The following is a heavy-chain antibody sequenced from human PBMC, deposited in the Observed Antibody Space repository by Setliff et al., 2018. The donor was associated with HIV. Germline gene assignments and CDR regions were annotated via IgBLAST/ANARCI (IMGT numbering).Heavy chain of an antibody. J-gene: IGHJ6*03. V-gene: IGHV4-4*09. CDR1: GGSIGVDC. CDR2: IYSNGIT. Sequence: LSLTCTVSGGSIGVDCWSWIRQPPGKGLEWIGYIYSNGITRYNPSLKSRVTISLDTSKIEFSLTLKSVTAADTAVYYCARGPRPVDVDYYYMDVWGKGTTVTVS. CDR3: ARGPRPVDVDYYYMDV.